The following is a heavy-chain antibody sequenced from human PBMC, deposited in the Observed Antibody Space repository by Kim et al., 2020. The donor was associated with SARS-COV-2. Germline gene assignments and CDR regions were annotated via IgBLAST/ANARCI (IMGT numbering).Heavy chain of an antibody. CDR3: ARGRAGVVPAPVLGHGPYYEDYAMDV. CDR2: INHSGST. V-gene: IGHV4-34*01. CDR1: GGSFSDYN. J-gene: IGHJ6*02. Sequence: SETLSLTCAVYGGSFSDYNWSWIRQPPGKGLEWIGEINHSGSTSLTPSLKSRITISVDTSKSQFSLRVKYMTATDTAVYYCARGRAGVVPAPVLGHGPYYEDYAMDVWGRGTPVAVS. D-gene: IGHD2-2*02.